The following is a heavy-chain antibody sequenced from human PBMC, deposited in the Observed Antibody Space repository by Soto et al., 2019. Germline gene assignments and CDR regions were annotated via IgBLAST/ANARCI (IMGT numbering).Heavy chain of an antibody. V-gene: IGHV3-33*06. CDR3: AKCTRYCSGGSCYLSHFDN. D-gene: IGHD2-15*01. CDR2: IWYDGSNK. CDR1: GVTFSSYG. J-gene: IGHJ4*02. Sequence: PGGSLRLSCAASGVTFSSYGMRWVRQAPGKGLEWVAVIWYDGSNKYYADSVKGRFTISRDNSKNTLYLQMTSLRAEDTAVYYCAKCTRYCSGGSCYLSHFDNRGQGTLVTVSS.